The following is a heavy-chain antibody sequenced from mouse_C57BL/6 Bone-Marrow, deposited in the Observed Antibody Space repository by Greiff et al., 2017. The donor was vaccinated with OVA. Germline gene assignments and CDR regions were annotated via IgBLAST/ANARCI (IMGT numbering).Heavy chain of an antibody. V-gene: IGHV5-4*01. CDR3: ARSMMVQRAWFAY. Sequence: EVQLVESGGGLVKPGGSLKLSCAASGFTFSSYAMSWVRQTPEKRLEWVATISDGGSYTYYPDTVKGRFTISSDNAKNNLYLQMSHLKSEDTAMYDCARSMMVQRAWFAYWGQGTLVTVSA. D-gene: IGHD2-3*01. CDR1: GFTFSSYA. J-gene: IGHJ3*01. CDR2: ISDGGSYT.